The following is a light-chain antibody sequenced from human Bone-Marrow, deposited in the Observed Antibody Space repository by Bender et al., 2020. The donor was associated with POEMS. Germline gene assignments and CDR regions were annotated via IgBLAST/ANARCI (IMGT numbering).Light chain of an antibody. CDR1: SSDVGGSDF. J-gene: IGLJ1*01. Sequence: QSALTQPPSASGSPGQSVTISCTGTSSDVGGSDFVSWYQQYPGKVPKVMIYEVNKRPSGVPDRFSGSKSGNTASLTISGLQAADEADYYCSSFTSSSSSVFGTGTKVTVL. CDR2: EVN. CDR3: SSFTSSSSSV. V-gene: IGLV2-8*01.